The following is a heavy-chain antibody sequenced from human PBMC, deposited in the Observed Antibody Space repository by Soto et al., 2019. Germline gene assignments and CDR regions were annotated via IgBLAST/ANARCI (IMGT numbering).Heavy chain of an antibody. CDR2: INPNSGTT. CDR1: GGTFSSYA. Sequence: ASVKVSCKASGGTFSSYAISWVRQAPGQGLEWMGWINPNSGTTGYAQKFQGRVTMTTNNSTSTAYMELSSLRSEDTAVYYCARSEPNDYGDYPLDYWGQGTLVTVSS. J-gene: IGHJ4*02. CDR3: ARSEPNDYGDYPLDY. V-gene: IGHV1-8*02. D-gene: IGHD4-17*01.